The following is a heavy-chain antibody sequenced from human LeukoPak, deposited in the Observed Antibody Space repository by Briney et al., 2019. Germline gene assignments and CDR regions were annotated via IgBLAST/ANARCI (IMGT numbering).Heavy chain of an antibody. CDR3: TTYYGSGSYYFYFDY. CDR1: GFTFSNAW. D-gene: IGHD3-10*01. J-gene: IGHJ4*02. CDR2: IKSKADGGTT. Sequence: GGSLRLPCAASGFTFSNAWMSWVRQAPGKGLEWVGRIKSKADGGTTDYTAPVKGRFTISRDDSKNTPYLQMNSLKTEDTAVYYCTTYYGSGSYYFYFDYWGQGTLVTVSS. V-gene: IGHV3-15*01.